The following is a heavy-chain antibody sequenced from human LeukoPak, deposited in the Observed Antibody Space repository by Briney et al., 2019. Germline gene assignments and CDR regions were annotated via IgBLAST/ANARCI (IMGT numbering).Heavy chain of an antibody. V-gene: IGHV4-39*07. Sequence: SETLSLTCTVSGGSISSTTYYWGWIRQPPGKGLEWIGSIYYSGITYYNPSLKSRVAISVDTSKNQLSLKLRSVTAADTAVYYCARTTEGGYTYGYFYYYYMDVWGKGTTVTISS. J-gene: IGHJ6*03. CDR1: GGSISSTTYY. CDR2: IYYSGIT. D-gene: IGHD5-18*01. CDR3: ARTTEGGYTYGYFYYYYMDV.